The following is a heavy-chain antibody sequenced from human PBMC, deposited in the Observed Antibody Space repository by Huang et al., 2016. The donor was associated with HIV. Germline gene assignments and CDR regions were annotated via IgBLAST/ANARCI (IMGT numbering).Heavy chain of an antibody. CDR2: IKQDGSEK. D-gene: IGHD1-7*01. Sequence: LVESGGGVVQPGGSRRLSCAGSTATFNAYWMSWVRQRPGQGLEGVVNIKQDGSEKYYMDSVEGRFNISRDNVKKLLFLEMNNLRVADTAVYYCATKASAMDIWGQGTTVIVSS. CDR3: ATKASAMDI. V-gene: IGHV3-7*01. J-gene: IGHJ6*02. CDR1: TATFNAYW.